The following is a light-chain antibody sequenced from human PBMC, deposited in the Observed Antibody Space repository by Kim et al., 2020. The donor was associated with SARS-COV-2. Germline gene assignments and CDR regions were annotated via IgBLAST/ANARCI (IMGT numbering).Light chain of an antibody. Sequence: SSELTQDPAVSVALGQTVRLTCQGDSLRIYYATWYQQTPGLAPILVLYVKNNRPSGIPDRFSGSSSGTPASLTITGSQPVYAPDYYCTSRASNANLVFGG. CDR2: VKN. CDR3: TSRASNANLV. V-gene: IGLV3-19*01. J-gene: IGLJ2*01. CDR1: SLRIYY.